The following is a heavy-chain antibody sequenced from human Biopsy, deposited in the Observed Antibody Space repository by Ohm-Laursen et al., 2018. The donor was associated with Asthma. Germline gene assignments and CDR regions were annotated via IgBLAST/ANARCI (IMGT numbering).Heavy chain of an antibody. V-gene: IGHV3-53*01. CDR2: IYSGGTS. J-gene: IGHJ4*02. Sequence: GTLSLTCAASGFAVSRDHMFWVRQAPGKGLEWVSVIYSGGTSHTADSLRGRFTISRDYSKNTLYLQMHSLRAEDTAVYYCARGDSSNWSHYYFDYWGQGTLVTVSS. CDR3: ARGDSSNWSHYYFDY. CDR1: GFAVSRDH. D-gene: IGHD3-22*01.